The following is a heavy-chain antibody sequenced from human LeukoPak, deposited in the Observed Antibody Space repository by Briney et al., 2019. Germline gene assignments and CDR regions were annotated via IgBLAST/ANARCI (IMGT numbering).Heavy chain of an antibody. CDR2: IYYSGST. Sequence: SETLSLTCTVSGGSISSYYWSWIRQPPGRGLEWIGYIYYSGSTNYNPSLKSRVTISVDTSKNQFSLKLSSVTAADTAVYYCARDEFGDFWSGYYSYWGQGTLVTVSS. V-gene: IGHV4-59*01. CDR3: ARDEFGDFWSGYYSY. J-gene: IGHJ4*02. CDR1: GGSISSYY. D-gene: IGHD3-3*01.